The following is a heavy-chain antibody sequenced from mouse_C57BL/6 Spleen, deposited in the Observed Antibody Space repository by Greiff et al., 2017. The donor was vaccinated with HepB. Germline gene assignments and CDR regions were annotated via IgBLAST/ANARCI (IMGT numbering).Heavy chain of an antibody. D-gene: IGHD2-4*01. CDR2: INPSSGYT. CDR3: ARSDYDNDGFAY. J-gene: IGHJ3*01. Sequence: QVQLQQSGAELARPGASVKMSCKASGYTFTSYTMHWVKQRPGQGLEWIGYINPSSGYTKYNQKFKDKATLTADKSSSTAYMQLSSLTSEDSAVYNCARSDYDNDGFAYGGQGTLVTVSA. V-gene: IGHV1-4*01. CDR1: GYTFTSYT.